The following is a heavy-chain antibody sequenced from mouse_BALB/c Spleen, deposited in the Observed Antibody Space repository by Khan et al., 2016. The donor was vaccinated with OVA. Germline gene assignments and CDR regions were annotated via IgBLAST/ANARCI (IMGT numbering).Heavy chain of an antibody. D-gene: IGHD2-14*01. CDR2: INPSNGYT. CDR1: GYTFISYT. CDR3: VRDGAYHRNDGWFAY. V-gene: IGHV1-4*01. J-gene: IGHJ3*01. Sequence: QMQLEESGAELARPGASVKMSCKASGYTFISYTIHWIKKRPGQGLEWIGYINPSNGYTNYNQKFKDKATLTTDNSSTTAYLQLSSLTSDDSAVYNCVRDGAYHRNDGWFAYWGQGTLVTVSA.